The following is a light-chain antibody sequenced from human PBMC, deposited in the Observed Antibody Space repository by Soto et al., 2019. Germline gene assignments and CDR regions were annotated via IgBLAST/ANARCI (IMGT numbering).Light chain of an antibody. Sequence: DIQMTQSPSSLSASVGDRVTITCPASQSISSYLNWYQQKPGKAPKLLIYAASSLQSGVPSRFSGSGSGTDFTLTISSLQPEDFATYYCQQSYSTPPMFGQGTKVDIK. CDR2: AAS. V-gene: IGKV1-39*01. CDR1: QSISSY. J-gene: IGKJ1*01. CDR3: QQSYSTPPM.